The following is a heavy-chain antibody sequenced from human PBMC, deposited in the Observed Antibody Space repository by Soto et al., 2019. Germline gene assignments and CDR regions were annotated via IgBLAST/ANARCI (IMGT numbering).Heavy chain of an antibody. CDR1: GFTFRTYA. CDR3: AKEKDYDFNWGSDRFTSHY. D-gene: IGHD3-16*02. CDR2: ISGSAGT. J-gene: IGHJ4*02. Sequence: PGGSLRLSCTASGFTFRTYAMTWFRQPPGKGLEWVSAISGSAGTLYATSVKGRFTISRDNSRSTVYLQMHSLRAEDSAIYYCAKEKDYDFNWGSDRFTSHYWGRGTLVTVSS. V-gene: IGHV3-23*01.